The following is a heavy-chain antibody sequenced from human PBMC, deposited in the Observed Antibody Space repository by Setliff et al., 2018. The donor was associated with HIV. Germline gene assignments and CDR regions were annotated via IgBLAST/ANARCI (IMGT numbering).Heavy chain of an antibody. V-gene: IGHV4-59*01. CDR3: ARVGVDVVRHYYYYMDV. CDR2: IYYSGST. Sequence: SETLSLTCTVSGGSISSYYWSWIRQPPGKGLEWIGYIYYSGSTNYNPSLKSRVTISVDTSKNQFSLKLSSVTAAATAVYYCARVGVDVVRHYYYYMDVWGKGTTVTVSS. J-gene: IGHJ6*03. CDR1: GGSISSYY. D-gene: IGHD3-10*01.